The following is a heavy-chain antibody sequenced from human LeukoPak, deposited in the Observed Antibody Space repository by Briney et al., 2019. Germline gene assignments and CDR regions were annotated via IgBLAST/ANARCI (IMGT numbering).Heavy chain of an antibody. V-gene: IGHV4-59*11. D-gene: IGHD3-16*01. J-gene: IGHJ6*04. CDR2: IYYSGST. CDR1: GGCISSHY. Sequence: SETLSLTCTVSGGCISSHYWSWIRQPPGKGLEWIGYIYYSGSTNYNPSLKSRVTISVDTSKNQFSLKLSSVTAADTAVYYCARGGRQDVWGKGTTVTVSS. CDR3: ARGGRQDV.